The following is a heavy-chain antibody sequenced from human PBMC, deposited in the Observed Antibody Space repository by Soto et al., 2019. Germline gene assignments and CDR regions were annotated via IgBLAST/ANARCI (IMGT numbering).Heavy chain of an antibody. J-gene: IGHJ4*02. CDR3: GSGNVGSWYQDDD. CDR2: ISGSGGST. D-gene: IGHD6-13*01. Sequence: GVSLSLSCAASGFPFSSYAMSWVRQAPGQGLEWVSAISGSGGSTYYADSVKGRFTISRDNSKNTLYLQMNSLRAEDTAVYDGGSGNVGSWYQDDDCGQGSLVTVSS. V-gene: IGHV3-23*01. CDR1: GFPFSSYA.